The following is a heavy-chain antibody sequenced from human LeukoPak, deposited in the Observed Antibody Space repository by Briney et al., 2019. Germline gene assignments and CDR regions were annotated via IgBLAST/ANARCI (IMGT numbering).Heavy chain of an antibody. CDR1: GFTFSSYG. CDR3: AAYYGSGSVNYYRGMDI. CDR2: ISDSAINT. J-gene: IGHJ6*02. D-gene: IGHD3-10*01. Sequence: PGRSLRLSCAASGFTFSSYGMHWVRQAPGKGLEWISYISDSAINTHYADSVKGRFTISRDNAKKLLVLEMKSLRSEDTAVYYCAAYYGSGSVNYYRGMDIWGQGTTVTVSS. V-gene: IGHV3-48*04.